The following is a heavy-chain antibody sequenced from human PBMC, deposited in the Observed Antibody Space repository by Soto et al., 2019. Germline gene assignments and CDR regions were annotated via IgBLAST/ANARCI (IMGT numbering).Heavy chain of an antibody. CDR2: IYYIGTT. Sequence: SETLSLTCSVSDGSVNSGNYYWSWIRQPPGKGLEWIGHIYYIGTTDYNPSLKSRVTISVDTSKNQFSLKVTSVTAADTAVYFCAREEKQLSRYGGDFDYWGQGILVTIS. V-gene: IGHV4-61*01. CDR1: DGSVNSGNYY. D-gene: IGHD3-16*01. J-gene: IGHJ4*02. CDR3: AREEKQLSRYGGDFDY.